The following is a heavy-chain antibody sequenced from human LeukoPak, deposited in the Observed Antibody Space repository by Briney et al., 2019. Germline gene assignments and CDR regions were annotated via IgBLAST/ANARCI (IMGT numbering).Heavy chain of an antibody. CDR3: ARVKRAAAATTANWFDP. Sequence: ASVKVSCKASGYTFTSYGISWVRQAPGQGLEWMGWISAYNVNTNDAQKLQGRVTMTTDTSTTTAYMELRSLRSDDTAVYYCARVKRAAAATTANWFDPWGQGTLVTVSS. D-gene: IGHD6-13*01. V-gene: IGHV1-18*01. CDR2: ISAYNVNT. CDR1: GYTFTSYG. J-gene: IGHJ5*02.